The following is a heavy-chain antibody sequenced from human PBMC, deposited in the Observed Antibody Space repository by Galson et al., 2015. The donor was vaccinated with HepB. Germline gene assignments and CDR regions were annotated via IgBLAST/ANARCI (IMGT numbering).Heavy chain of an antibody. D-gene: IGHD3-3*01. CDR3: ARDRRRMYYDFWSRTPDYYGMDV. V-gene: IGHV3-7*03. CDR1: GFTFRSYW. CDR2: IKQDGSEK. J-gene: IGHJ6*02. Sequence: SLRLSCAASGFTFRSYWMSWVRQAPGKGLEWVANIKQDGSEKYYVDSVKGRFTISRDNAKNSLYLQMNSLRAEDTAVYYCARDRRRMYYDFWSRTPDYYGMDVWGQGTTVTVS.